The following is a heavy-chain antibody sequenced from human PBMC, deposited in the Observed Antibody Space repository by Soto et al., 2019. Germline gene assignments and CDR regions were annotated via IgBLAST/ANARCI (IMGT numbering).Heavy chain of an antibody. V-gene: IGHV4-31*03. Sequence: QVQLQESGPGLVEPSQTLSLTCNVSGDSISSGGYHWSWIRQHPGKGLEWIVYIYYSGDTYYNPSLKSRVAISVHTSKKQFSLNLSSATAADTDVYYCARLAYSSRGGQFFDYWGQGVLVTVSS. D-gene: IGHD6-13*01. CDR3: ARLAYSSRGGQFFDY. CDR1: GDSISSGGYH. CDR2: IYYSGDT. J-gene: IGHJ4*02.